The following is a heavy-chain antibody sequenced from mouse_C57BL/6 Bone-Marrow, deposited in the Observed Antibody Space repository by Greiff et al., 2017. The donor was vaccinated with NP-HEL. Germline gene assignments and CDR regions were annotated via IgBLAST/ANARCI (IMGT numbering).Heavy chain of an antibody. CDR2: INYDGSST. CDR1: GFTFSDYY. CDR3: ARFYDGGYAMDY. V-gene: IGHV5-16*01. Sequence: EVHLVESEGGLVQPGSSMKLSCTASGFTFSDYYMAWVRQVPEKGLEWVANINYDGSSTYYLDSLKSRFIISRDNAKNILYLQMSSLKSEDTATYYCARFYDGGYAMDYWGQGTSVTVSS. D-gene: IGHD2-12*01. J-gene: IGHJ4*01.